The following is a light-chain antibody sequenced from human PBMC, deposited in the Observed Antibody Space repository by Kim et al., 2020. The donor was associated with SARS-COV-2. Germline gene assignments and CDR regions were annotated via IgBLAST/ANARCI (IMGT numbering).Light chain of an antibody. CDR2: GAS. CDR1: QSVSSSY. CDR3: QQYGSSPLT. J-gene: IGKJ4*01. V-gene: IGKV3-20*01. Sequence: EIVLTQSPGTLSLSPGERATLSCRASQSVSSSYLAWYQQKPGQAPRLLIHGASSRATDIPDRFSGSGSGADFTLTIGRLEPEDSAVYYCQQYGSSPLTFGGGTKVDIK.